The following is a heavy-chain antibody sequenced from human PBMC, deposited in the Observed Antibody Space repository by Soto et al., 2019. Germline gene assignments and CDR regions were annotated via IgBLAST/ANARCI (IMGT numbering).Heavy chain of an antibody. V-gene: IGHV1-69*02. Sequence: QVQLVQSGAEVKKPGSSVKVSCKASGGTFSSYTISWVRQAPGQGLEWMGRIIPILGIANYAQKFQGRVTITADKSTSTAYMERSSLGSEDTAVYYCARAPEAAAGYYYYGMDVWGQGTTVTVSS. D-gene: IGHD6-13*01. CDR1: GGTFSSYT. CDR2: IIPILGIA. CDR3: ARAPEAAAGYYYYGMDV. J-gene: IGHJ6*02.